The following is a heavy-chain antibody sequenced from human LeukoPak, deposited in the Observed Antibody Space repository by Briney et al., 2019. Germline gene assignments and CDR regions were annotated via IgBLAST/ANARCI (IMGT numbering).Heavy chain of an antibody. V-gene: IGHV5-51*01. Sequence: AGESLKITCKGSGYSFTSYWIGWVRQMPGKGLEWMGIIYPGDSDTRYSPSFQGQVTISADKSISTAYLQWSSLKASDTAMYYCARRSEWQWLGAFDIWGQGTMVTVSS. CDR1: GYSFTSYW. CDR2: IYPGDSDT. D-gene: IGHD6-19*01. J-gene: IGHJ3*02. CDR3: ARRSEWQWLGAFDI.